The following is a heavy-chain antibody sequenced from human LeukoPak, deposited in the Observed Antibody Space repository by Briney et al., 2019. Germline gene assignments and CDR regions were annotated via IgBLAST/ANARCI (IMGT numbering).Heavy chain of an antibody. CDR1: GFSLSSYA. V-gene: IGHV3-23*01. Sequence: PGGSLRLSCVGSGFSLSSYATSWVRQAPGKGLQRVAGIGAGGSDTYYIDAVKGRFTISKDTSKNTLYLQMNSLRAEDTAVYHCAKDLTYGDGRWEFDLWGQGTLVTVSS. D-gene: IGHD4-17*01. J-gene: IGHJ5*02. CDR3: AKDLTYGDGRWEFDL. CDR2: IGAGGSDT.